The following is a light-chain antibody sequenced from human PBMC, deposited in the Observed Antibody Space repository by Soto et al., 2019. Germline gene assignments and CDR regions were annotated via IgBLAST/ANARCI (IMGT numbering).Light chain of an antibody. CDR3: AAWDDSLNGVV. Sequence: QAVVTQPPSASGTPGQTIAISCSGGSSNIGSHTVNWYQQLPGTAPRLLIYSNTQRPSGVPDRFSGSKSGTSASLASSGLQSEYECDYYCAAWDDSLNGVVFGGGTKLTVL. CDR2: SNT. CDR1: SSNIGSHT. J-gene: IGLJ2*01. V-gene: IGLV1-44*01.